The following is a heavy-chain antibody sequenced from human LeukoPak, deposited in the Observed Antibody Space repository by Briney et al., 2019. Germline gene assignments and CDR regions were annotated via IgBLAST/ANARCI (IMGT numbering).Heavy chain of an antibody. Sequence: GGSLRLSCAASGFTFSSYGMHWVRQAPGKGLEWVAVIWYDGSNKYYADSVKGRFTISRDNSKNTLYLQMNSLRAEDTAVYYCARDLRQWLVAVYYYYYGMDVWGQGTTATVSS. J-gene: IGHJ6*02. D-gene: IGHD6-19*01. CDR1: GFTFSSYG. V-gene: IGHV3-33*01. CDR2: IWYDGSNK. CDR3: ARDLRQWLVAVYYYYYGMDV.